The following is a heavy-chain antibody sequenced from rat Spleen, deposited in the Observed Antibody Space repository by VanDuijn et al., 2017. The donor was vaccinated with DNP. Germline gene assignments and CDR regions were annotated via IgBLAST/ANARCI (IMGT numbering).Heavy chain of an antibody. Sequence: EVKLVESGGGLVQPGRSLKLSCAASGFNFNDYWMGWVRQAPTKGLEWVTSISTGGVDAYYRDSVKGRFTISRDNAKSTLYLQVNSLRSEDTATYYCARYRITTRDYFDFWGQGVMVTVSS. CDR1: GFNFNDYW. D-gene: IGHD1-10*01. CDR3: ARYRITTRDYFDF. J-gene: IGHJ2*01. V-gene: IGHV5-25*01. CDR2: ISTGGVDA.